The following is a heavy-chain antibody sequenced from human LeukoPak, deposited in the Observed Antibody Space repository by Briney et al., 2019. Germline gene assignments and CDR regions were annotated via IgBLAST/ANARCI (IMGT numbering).Heavy chain of an antibody. V-gene: IGHV3-33*01. CDR2: IWYDGNNK. CDR1: GFIFNNYG. Sequence: GGSLRLSCAASGFIFNNYGMHWVRQAPGKGLEWVAVIWYDGNNKYYADSVKGRFTISRDNSKNTLYLQMNSLRAEDTAVYYCARRGYSGYGYWGQGTLVTVSS. CDR3: ARRGYSGYGY. D-gene: IGHD5-12*01. J-gene: IGHJ4*02.